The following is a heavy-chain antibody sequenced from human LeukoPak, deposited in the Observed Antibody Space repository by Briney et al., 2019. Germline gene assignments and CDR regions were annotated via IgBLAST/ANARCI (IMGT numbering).Heavy chain of an antibody. D-gene: IGHD3-10*01. J-gene: IGHJ4*02. V-gene: IGHV3-7*03. CDR1: GFTFSSYW. CDR2: IKQDGSEK. Sequence: GGSLRLSCAASGFTFSSYWMSWVRQAPGKGLEWVANIKQDGSEKYYVDSVKGRLTISRDNAKNSLYLQMNSLRAEDTAVYYCARDRDYGFVRYFDYWGQGTLVTVSS. CDR3: ARDRDYGFVRYFDY.